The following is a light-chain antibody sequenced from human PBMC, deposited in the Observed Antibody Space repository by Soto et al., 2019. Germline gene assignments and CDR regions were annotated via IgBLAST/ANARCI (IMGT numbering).Light chain of an antibody. CDR3: QQFGSSPTT. V-gene: IGKV3-20*01. CDR1: QSVISTY. Sequence: IVLTQSPGTLSLSPGERATLSCRASQSVISTYLAWYQQQPGQAPRLLLYGASNRSTGIPDRFSGSGSVTDFTLTITRLEPEDFAVYFCQQFGSSPTTFGQGTKLDIK. J-gene: IGKJ2*01. CDR2: GAS.